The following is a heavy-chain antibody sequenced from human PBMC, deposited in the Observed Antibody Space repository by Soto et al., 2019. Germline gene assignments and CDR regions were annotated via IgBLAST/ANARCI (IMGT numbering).Heavy chain of an antibody. CDR1: GFTFSSYG. D-gene: IGHD6-19*01. CDR2: ISYDGSNK. CDR3: AKCDEGSGWAFFDY. V-gene: IGHV3-30*18. J-gene: IGHJ4*02. Sequence: GGSLRLSCAASGFTFSSYGMHWVRQAPGKGLEWVALISYDGSNKYYADSVKGRFTISRDNSKNTLYLQMNSLRAEDTAVYYCAKCDEGSGWAFFDYWGQGTLVTVSS.